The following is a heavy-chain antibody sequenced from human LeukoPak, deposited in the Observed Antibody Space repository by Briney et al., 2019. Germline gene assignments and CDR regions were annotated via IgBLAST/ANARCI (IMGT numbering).Heavy chain of an antibody. J-gene: IGHJ6*02. CDR3: AGPVIVVVQAAIDYYGVDV. CDR1: GFTFSDYY. Sequence: GGSLRLSCAASGFTFSDYYMSWIRQAPGKGLEWVSYISSSGSTIYYADSVKGRFTISRDNAKNSLYLQMNSLRAEDTAVYYCAGPVIVVVQAAIDYYGVDVWRQGTTLTVSS. D-gene: IGHD2-2*02. V-gene: IGHV3-11*01. CDR2: ISSSGSTI.